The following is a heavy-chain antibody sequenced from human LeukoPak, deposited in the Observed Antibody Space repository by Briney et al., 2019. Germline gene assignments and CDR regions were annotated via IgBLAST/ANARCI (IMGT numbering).Heavy chain of an antibody. CDR1: GGSISSRSYY. CDR3: ARHIAVAGTILWYFDL. Sequence: NPSETLSLTCTVSGGSISSRSYYWGWIRQPPGKGLEWIGSIYYSGSTCYSPSLKSRVSISVDTSKNHFSLKLSSVTAADTAVYYCARHIAVAGTILWYFDLWGRGTLVTVSS. J-gene: IGHJ2*01. CDR2: IYYSGST. V-gene: IGHV4-39*01. D-gene: IGHD6-19*01.